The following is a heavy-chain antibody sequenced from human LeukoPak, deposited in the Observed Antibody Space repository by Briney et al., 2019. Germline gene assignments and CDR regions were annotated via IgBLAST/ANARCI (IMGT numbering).Heavy chain of an antibody. CDR1: GFTFSSYA. Sequence: GGSLRLSCAASGFTFSSYAMSWVRQAPGQGLEWVSAISGSGGSTYYADSVKGRFTISRDNSKNTLYLQMNSLRAEDTAVYYCAKDPRIEQWLYGMDVWGKGTTVTVSS. V-gene: IGHV3-23*01. D-gene: IGHD6-19*01. CDR2: ISGSGGST. J-gene: IGHJ6*04. CDR3: AKDPRIEQWLYGMDV.